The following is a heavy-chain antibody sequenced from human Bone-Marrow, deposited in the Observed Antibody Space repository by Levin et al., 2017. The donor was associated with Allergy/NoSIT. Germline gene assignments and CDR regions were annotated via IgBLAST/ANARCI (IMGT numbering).Heavy chain of an antibody. J-gene: IGHJ5*02. V-gene: IGHV4-30-4*01. CDR3: ARALSIAARPGWFDP. CDR1: GGSISSGDYY. CDR2: IYYSGST. D-gene: IGHD6-6*01. Sequence: SQTLSLTCTVSGGSISSGDYYWSWIRQPPGKGLEWIGYIYYSGSTYYNPSLKSRVTISVDTSKNQFSLKLSSVTAADTAVYYCARALSIAARPGWFDPWGQGTLVTVSS.